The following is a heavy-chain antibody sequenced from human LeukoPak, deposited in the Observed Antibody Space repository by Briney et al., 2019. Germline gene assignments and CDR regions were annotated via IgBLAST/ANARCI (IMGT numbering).Heavy chain of an antibody. J-gene: IGHJ4*02. CDR3: ARVRLGEISGWYIFDD. V-gene: IGHV3-30*02. Sequence: PGGSLRLSCIASGFTFSSYGFHWVRQAPGKGLEWMAFIRKDAGKTYYADSVKGRFSISRDISKNTLYLQMNSLRVEDMAVYYCARVRLGEISGWYIFDDWGQGTLVTVSS. D-gene: IGHD6-19*01. CDR1: GFTFSSYG. CDR2: IRKDAGKT.